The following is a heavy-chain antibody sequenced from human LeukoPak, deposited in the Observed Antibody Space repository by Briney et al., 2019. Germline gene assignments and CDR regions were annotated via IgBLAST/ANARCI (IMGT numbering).Heavy chain of an antibody. CDR3: AVEEYSRSPALDY. D-gene: IGHD6-6*01. J-gene: IGHJ4*02. Sequence: PGGSLRLSCAASGFTFSSYGIHWVRQAPGEGLEGVAFIRFDGTNTYYADSVRGRFTISRDNSRNTLSLQLNSLTTEDTALYYCAVEEYSRSPALDYWGQGILVTVSP. V-gene: IGHV3-30*02. CDR1: GFTFSSYG. CDR2: IRFDGTNT.